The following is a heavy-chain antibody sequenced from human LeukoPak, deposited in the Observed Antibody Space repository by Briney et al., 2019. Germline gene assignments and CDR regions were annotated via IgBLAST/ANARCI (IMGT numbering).Heavy chain of an antibody. CDR1: GFTFSSYA. D-gene: IGHD1-26*01. J-gene: IGHJ4*02. Sequence: GGSLRLSCAASGFTFSSYAMHWVSQAPGKGLEWVAVISYDGSNKYYADSVKGRFTISRDNSKSTLYLQMNSLRAEDTAVYYCARSTKVLYGSYERRGQGTLVTVYS. CDR2: ISYDGSNK. CDR3: ARSTKVLYGSYER. V-gene: IGHV3-30*04.